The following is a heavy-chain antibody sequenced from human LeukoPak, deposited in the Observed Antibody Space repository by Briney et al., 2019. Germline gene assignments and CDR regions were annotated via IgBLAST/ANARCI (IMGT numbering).Heavy chain of an antibody. CDR2: ISGSGDST. CDR3: ANHGKPGCSWGYFHL. V-gene: IGHV3-23*01. CDR1: GFTFSSYA. Sequence: EGSLRLSCAASGFTFSSYAMSWVRQAPGKGLDWVSAISGSGDSTYYADSVKGRFTISRDNSKNMLYLQMNSLKADDTAVYYFANHGKPGCSWGYFHLGGRGTLFT. D-gene: IGHD1-14*01. J-gene: IGHJ2*01.